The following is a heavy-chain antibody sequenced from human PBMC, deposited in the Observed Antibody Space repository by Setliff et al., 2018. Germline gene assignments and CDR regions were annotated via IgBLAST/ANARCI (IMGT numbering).Heavy chain of an antibody. CDR2: INPNSGGT. Sequence: ASVKVSCKASGYTFTGYYMHWVRQAPGQGLEWMGRINPNSGGTNYAQKFQGRVTMTRDTSISAAYMELSRLRSDDTAVYYCARSNYDILTRNWFDPWGQGTLVTVSS. CDR3: ARSNYDILTRNWFDP. V-gene: IGHV1-2*06. D-gene: IGHD3-9*01. J-gene: IGHJ5*02. CDR1: GYTFTGYY.